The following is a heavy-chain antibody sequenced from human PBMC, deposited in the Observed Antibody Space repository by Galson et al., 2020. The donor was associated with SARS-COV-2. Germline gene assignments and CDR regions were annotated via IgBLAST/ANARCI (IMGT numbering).Heavy chain of an antibody. V-gene: IGHV3-15*01. CDR1: GFTFSTAW. CDR3: AIRFGGLGYMDV. CDR2: IKTRSDGETT. Sequence: GGSLRLSCAVSGFTFSTAWMIWVRQAPGKGLEWVGRIKTRSDGETTDYGAPVKGRFIIPRDDSKDTVYLHMNSLRTEDTAVYYCAIRFGGLGYMDVWGKGTAVTVSS. D-gene: IGHD3-10*01. J-gene: IGHJ6*04.